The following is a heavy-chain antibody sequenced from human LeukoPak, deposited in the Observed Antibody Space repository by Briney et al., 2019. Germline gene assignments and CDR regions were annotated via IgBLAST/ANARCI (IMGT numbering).Heavy chain of an antibody. V-gene: IGHV3-23*01. Sequence: GGSLRLSCAASGFTFSSYAMSWVRQAPGKGLEWVPAISGSGGSTYYADSVKGRFTISRDNSKNTLYLQMNSLRAEDTAVYYCAKALSSGWYDGDDYFDYWGQGTLVTVSS. CDR1: GFTFSSYA. CDR2: ISGSGGST. J-gene: IGHJ4*02. CDR3: AKALSSGWYDGDDYFDY. D-gene: IGHD6-19*01.